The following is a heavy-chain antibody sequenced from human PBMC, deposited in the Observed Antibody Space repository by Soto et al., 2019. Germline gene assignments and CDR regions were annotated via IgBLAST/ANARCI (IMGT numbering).Heavy chain of an antibody. D-gene: IGHD6-6*01. Sequence: QVQLVQSGAEVKKPGSSVKVSCKASGGTFSSYTISWVRQAPGQGLEWMGRIIPILGIANYAQKFQGRVTITADKSTSTAYMELSSLRSEDTAVYYCATHSLYSSSPYYFDYWGQGTLVTVSS. CDR3: ATHSLYSSSPYYFDY. V-gene: IGHV1-69*02. CDR2: IIPILGIA. J-gene: IGHJ4*02. CDR1: GGTFSSYT.